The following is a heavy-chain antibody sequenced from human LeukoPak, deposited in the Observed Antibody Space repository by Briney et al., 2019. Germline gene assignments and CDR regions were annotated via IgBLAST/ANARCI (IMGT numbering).Heavy chain of an antibody. V-gene: IGHV3-21*01. D-gene: IGHD5-12*01. CDR1: GFTFSSYS. CDR2: ISSSSSYI. CDR3: ARVSGENTGFDY. J-gene: IGHJ4*02. Sequence: RGSLRLSCAASGFTFSSYSMNWVRQAPGKGLEWVSSISSSSSYIYYADSVKGRFTISRDNAKNSLYLQMNSLRAEDTAVYYCARVSGENTGFDYWGQGTLVTVSS.